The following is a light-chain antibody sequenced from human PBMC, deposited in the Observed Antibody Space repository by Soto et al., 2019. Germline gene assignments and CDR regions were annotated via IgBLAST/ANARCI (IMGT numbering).Light chain of an antibody. V-gene: IGKV3-20*01. Sequence: EIVLTQSPGTLSLSPGERATLSCRASQSVSNNYLAWYQQKPGQAPRLLIYGASTRATGIPARFSGSGSGTEFTLTISSLQPEDFAAYYCQQSDTTPFTFGGGTKVDIK. CDR2: GAS. J-gene: IGKJ4*01. CDR1: QSVSNNY. CDR3: QQSDTTPFT.